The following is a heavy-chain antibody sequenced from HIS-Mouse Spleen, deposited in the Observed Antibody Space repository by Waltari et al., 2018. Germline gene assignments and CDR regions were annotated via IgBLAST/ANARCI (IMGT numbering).Heavy chain of an antibody. J-gene: IGHJ2*01. V-gene: IGHV4-39*07. CDR1: GGSISSSSYY. CDR3: AREIPYSSSWYDWYFDL. CDR2: IYYSGST. Sequence: QLQLQESGPGLVKPSETLSLTGTVPGGSISSSSYYWGGIRQPPGKGLEWIGSIYYSGSTYYNPSLKSRVTISVDTSKNQFSLKLSSVTAADTAVYYCAREIPYSSSWYDWYFDLWGRGTLVTVSS. D-gene: IGHD6-13*01.